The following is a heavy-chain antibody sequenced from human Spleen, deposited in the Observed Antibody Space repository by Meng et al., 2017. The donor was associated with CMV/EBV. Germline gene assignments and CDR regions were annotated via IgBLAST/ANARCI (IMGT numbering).Heavy chain of an antibody. CDR3: ARAFYDFWSGIGY. Sequence: ASGFTCNGYNMNWVRQAPGKGLEWVASISTSSTYIFYTDSVKGRFTVSRDNANSALYLQMDSLRAEDTAVYYCARAFYDFWSGIGYWGQGVLVTVSS. CDR2: ISTSSTYI. CDR1: GFTCNGYN. V-gene: IGHV3-21*01. J-gene: IGHJ4*02. D-gene: IGHD3-3*01.